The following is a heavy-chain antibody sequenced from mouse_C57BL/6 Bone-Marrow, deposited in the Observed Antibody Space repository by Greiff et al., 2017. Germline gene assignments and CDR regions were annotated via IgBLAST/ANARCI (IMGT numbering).Heavy chain of an antibody. CDR3: TRSLNDYAMDY. Sequence: VQLQQSGAELVKPGASVKLSCTASGFTFTGYYIHWVKQRTEQGLEWIGRIDPEDGDTKYAPKFQDKATITADTSSITAYMQLSSLTSEDTAVCYCTRSLNDYAMDYWGQGTTVTVSS. J-gene: IGHJ2*01. V-gene: IGHV14-2*01. CDR2: IDPEDGDT. CDR1: GFTFTGYY. D-gene: IGHD2-13*01.